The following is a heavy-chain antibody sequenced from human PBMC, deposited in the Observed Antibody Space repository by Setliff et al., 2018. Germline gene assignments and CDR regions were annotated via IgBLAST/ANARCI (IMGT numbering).Heavy chain of an antibody. CDR1: GYTFTSYD. Sequence: ASVKVSCKASGYTFTSYDINWVRQATGQGLEWMGWMNPNSGNTGYAQKFQGRVTITRNTSISTAYMELSSLRSEDTAVYYCARRGLGYDFWSGYYTMYYFDYWGQGTLVTV. D-gene: IGHD3-3*01. CDR2: MNPNSGNT. J-gene: IGHJ4*02. V-gene: IGHV1-8*03. CDR3: ARRGLGYDFWSGYYTMYYFDY.